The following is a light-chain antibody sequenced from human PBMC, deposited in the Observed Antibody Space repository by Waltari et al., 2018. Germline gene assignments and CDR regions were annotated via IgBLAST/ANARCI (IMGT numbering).Light chain of an antibody. Sequence: QSALTQPASVSGSPGQSITISCTGTSSDVGSYNLVSGYQQHPGKAPKLLIYEGSKRPRGVSNRFSGSKSGNTASLTISGLQAEDEADYYCCSYAGSSIYVVFGGGTKLTVL. CDR1: SSDVGSYNL. CDR3: CSYAGSSIYVV. J-gene: IGLJ2*01. V-gene: IGLV2-23*01. CDR2: EGS.